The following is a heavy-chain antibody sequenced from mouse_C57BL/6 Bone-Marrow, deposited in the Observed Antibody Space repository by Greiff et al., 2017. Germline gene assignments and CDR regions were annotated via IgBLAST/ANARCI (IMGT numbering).Heavy chain of an antibody. D-gene: IGHD1-1*01. CDR2: IYPRSGNT. V-gene: IGHV1-81*01. CDR3: ARHATVVADYYAMDY. CDR1: GYTFTSYG. J-gene: IGHJ4*01. Sequence: QVQLKESGAELARPGASVKLSCKASGYTFTSYGISWVKQRTGQGLEWIGEIYPRSGNTYYNEKFKGKATLTADKSSSTAYMELRSLTSEDSAVYFCARHATVVADYYAMDYWGQGTSVTVSS.